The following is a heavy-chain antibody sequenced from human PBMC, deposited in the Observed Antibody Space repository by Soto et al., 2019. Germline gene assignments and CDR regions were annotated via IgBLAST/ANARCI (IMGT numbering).Heavy chain of an antibody. CDR1: GFTFSSYA. J-gene: IGHJ4*02. V-gene: IGHV3-23*01. CDR2: ISGSGGST. CDR3: AKEGERGYYDSSGYYYSYFDY. Sequence: GGSLRLSCAASGFTFSSYAMSWVRQAPGKGLEWVSAISGSGGSTYYADSVKGRFTISRDNSKNTLYLQMNSLRAEDTAVYYCAKEGERGYYDSSGYYYSYFDYWGQGTLVTVSS. D-gene: IGHD3-22*01.